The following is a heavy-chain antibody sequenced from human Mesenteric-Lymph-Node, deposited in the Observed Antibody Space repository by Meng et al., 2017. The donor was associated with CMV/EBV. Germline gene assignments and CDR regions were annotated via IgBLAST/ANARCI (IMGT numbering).Heavy chain of an antibody. Sequence: SETLSLTCTVSGGSVSSGSYYWSWIRQPPGKGLEWIGYIYYSGSTNYNPSLKSRVTISVDTSKNQFSLKLSSVTAADTAVYYCARIALEYCSSTSCYDYYYYGMDVWGQGTTVTVSS. CDR1: GGSVSSGSYY. CDR3: ARIALEYCSSTSCYDYYYYGMDV. D-gene: IGHD2-2*01. CDR2: IYYSGST. J-gene: IGHJ6*02. V-gene: IGHV4-61*01.